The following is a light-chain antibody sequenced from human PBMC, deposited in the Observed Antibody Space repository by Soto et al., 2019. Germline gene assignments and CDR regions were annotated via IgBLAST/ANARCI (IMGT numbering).Light chain of an antibody. CDR2: DVS. Sequence: QSVLTQPASVSGSPGQSITISCTGTSSDVGGYNYVSWYQQHPGKAPKLMIYDVSNRPSGVSNRFSGSKSGNTASLTISGLQAEHEADYYCSSYTSSSTNVFGTGTTVTVL. V-gene: IGLV2-14*01. CDR3: SSYTSSSTNV. J-gene: IGLJ1*01. CDR1: SSDVGGYNY.